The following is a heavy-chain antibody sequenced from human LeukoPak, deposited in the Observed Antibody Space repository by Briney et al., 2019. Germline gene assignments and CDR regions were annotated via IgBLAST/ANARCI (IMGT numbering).Heavy chain of an antibody. V-gene: IGHV1-46*01. Sequence: ASVKVSCKASGYTFTSYYMHWVRQAPGQGLEWMGIINPSGGSTSYAQKFQGRVTMTRDTSTSTVYVELSSLRSEDTAVYYCARGPPITIFGVARKYKTLGYWGQGTLVTVSS. J-gene: IGHJ4*02. D-gene: IGHD3-3*01. CDR1: GYTFTSYY. CDR2: INPSGGST. CDR3: ARGPPITIFGVARKYKTLGY.